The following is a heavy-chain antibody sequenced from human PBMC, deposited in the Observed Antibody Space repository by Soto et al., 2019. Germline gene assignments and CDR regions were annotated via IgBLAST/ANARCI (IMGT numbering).Heavy chain of an antibody. CDR3: ARGRYGDY. V-gene: IGHV1-18*01. J-gene: IGHJ4*02. CDR1: GYTFTSCG. CDR2: ISAHNGNT. D-gene: IGHD1-1*01. Sequence: QVHLVQSVAEVKKPGASVKVSCKASGYTFTSCGITWVRQTTGQGLEWMGWISAHNGNTDYAQKLQGRVIVTRDTSTSTAYMELRSLRSDDTAVYYCARGRYGDYWGQGALVTVSS.